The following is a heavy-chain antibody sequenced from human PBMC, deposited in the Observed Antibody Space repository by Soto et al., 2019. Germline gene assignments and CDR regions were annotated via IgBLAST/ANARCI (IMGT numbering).Heavy chain of an antibody. D-gene: IGHD2-2*01. CDR2: IIPIFGTA. CDR1: GGTFSSYA. V-gene: IGHV1-69*12. J-gene: IGHJ6*02. Sequence: QVQLVQSGAEVTKPGSSVKVSCKASGGTFSSYAISWVRQAPGQGLEWMGGIIPIFGTANYAQKFQGRVTITADESTSTAYMELSSLRSEDTAVYYCARVQGIVLVPAALVYYYYYGMDVWGQGTTVTVSS. CDR3: ARVQGIVLVPAALVYYYYYGMDV.